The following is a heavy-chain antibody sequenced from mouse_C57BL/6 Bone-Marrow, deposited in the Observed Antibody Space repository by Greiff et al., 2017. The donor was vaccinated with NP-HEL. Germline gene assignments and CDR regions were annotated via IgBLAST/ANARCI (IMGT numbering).Heavy chain of an antibody. CDR1: GYTFTTYP. Sequence: LQESGAELVKPGASVKMSCKASGYTFTTYPIEWMKQNHGKSLEWIGNFHPYNDDTKYNEKFKGKATLTVEKSSSTVYLELSRLTYDYSAVYYCARGVPTSYYFDYWGKGTTLTVSS. CDR3: ARGVPTSYYFDY. J-gene: IGHJ2*01. V-gene: IGHV1-47*01. D-gene: IGHD5-1*01. CDR2: FHPYNDDT.